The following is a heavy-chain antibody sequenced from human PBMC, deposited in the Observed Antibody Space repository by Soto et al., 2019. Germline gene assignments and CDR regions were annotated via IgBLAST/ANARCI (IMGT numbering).Heavy chain of an antibody. V-gene: IGHV3-33*01. CDR2: IWFDGSNK. CDR1: GFIFSSYG. CDR3: ARDAKSVETTGGFDY. Sequence: QVQLVDSGGGVVQPGRSLRLSCAASGFIFSSYGMHWVRQAPGKGLEWVAGIWFDGSNKYYADSVKGRFTIARDNSRNTLYLQMNGLRGEDTAVYYCARDAKSVETTGGFDYWGQGTLVTVSS. J-gene: IGHJ4*02. D-gene: IGHD1-26*01.